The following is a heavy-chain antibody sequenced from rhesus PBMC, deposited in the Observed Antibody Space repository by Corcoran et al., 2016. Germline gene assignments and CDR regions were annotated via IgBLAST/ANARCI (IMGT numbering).Heavy chain of an antibody. Sequence: QVQLQESGPGLVKPSETLSLTCAVSGDSINSNYWSWIRQPPGKGLEWIGRFYGSSGSNRYNPSLTSRVTISTDTSKNQFSLKLNSVTAADTAVYYCARDLLHIGRGFDYWGQGDLVTVSS. CDR3: ARDLLHIGRGFDY. CDR2: FYGSSGSN. D-gene: IGHD3-9*01. V-gene: IGHV4-147*01. CDR1: GDSINSNY. J-gene: IGHJ4*01.